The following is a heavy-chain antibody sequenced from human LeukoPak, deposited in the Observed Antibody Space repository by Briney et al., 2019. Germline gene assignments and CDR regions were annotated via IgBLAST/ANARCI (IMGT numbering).Heavy chain of an antibody. Sequence: RASVKVSCKASGGTFNSYSLNWVRQAPGQGLEWMGGVMPVFAKPNYAQKFKGRVTITTDESTSTAYMELSSLTSEDTAIYYCAREGTYADFYDGSAYFQWGQGTLVTVSS. V-gene: IGHV1-69*05. CDR2: VMPVFAKP. J-gene: IGHJ4*02. CDR3: AREGTYADFYDGSAYFQ. D-gene: IGHD3-22*01. CDR1: GGTFNSYS.